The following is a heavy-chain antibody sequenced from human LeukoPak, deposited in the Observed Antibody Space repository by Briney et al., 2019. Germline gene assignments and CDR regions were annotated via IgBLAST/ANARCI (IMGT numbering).Heavy chain of an antibody. D-gene: IGHD3-16*01. Sequence: GGSLRLSCAASGFTLSTYWMNWVGQAPGKGLEWVANIKQDGSEKYYAASVKGRFTISRDNAKNSLYLQMNSLRVEDTAVYYCARGNPFGGYWGQGTLVTVSS. CDR3: ARGNPFGGY. J-gene: IGHJ4*02. CDR2: IKQDGSEK. CDR1: GFTLSTYW. V-gene: IGHV3-7*03.